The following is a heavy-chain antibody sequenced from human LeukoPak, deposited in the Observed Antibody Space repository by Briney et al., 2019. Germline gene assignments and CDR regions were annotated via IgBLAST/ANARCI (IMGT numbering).Heavy chain of an antibody. CDR3: TSLYDSGSYY. V-gene: IGHV3-15*01. Sequence: PGGSLRLSCAASGFTFNNAWMSWVRQAPGKGLEWVGQIQTITDGGTTGYAAPVKGRFTISRDDSKKTLYLQMNSLIVEDTAVYYCTSLYDSGSYYWGQGTLVTVSS. CDR2: IQTITDGGTT. CDR1: GFTFNNAW. D-gene: IGHD3-10*01. J-gene: IGHJ4*02.